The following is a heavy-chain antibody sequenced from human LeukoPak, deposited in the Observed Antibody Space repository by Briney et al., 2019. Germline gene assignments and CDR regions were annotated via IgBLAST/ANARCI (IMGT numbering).Heavy chain of an antibody. Sequence: GESLKISCQGYGYSFPSYWIGWVRQIPGKGLELMGIIYPDDSDTRYSPSFQGQVTISADKSISAAYLQWSSLKASDTAMYYCARHSNDHTDYWGQGTLVTVSS. J-gene: IGHJ4*02. D-gene: IGHD1-1*01. CDR1: GYSFPSYW. CDR3: ARHSNDHTDY. V-gene: IGHV5-51*01. CDR2: IYPDDSDT.